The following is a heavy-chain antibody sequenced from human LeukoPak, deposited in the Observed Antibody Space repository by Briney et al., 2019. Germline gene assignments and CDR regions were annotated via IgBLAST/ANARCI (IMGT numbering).Heavy chain of an antibody. J-gene: IGHJ3*02. V-gene: IGHV1-2*02. Sequence: ASVKVSRKASGYTFTGYYMHWVRQAPGQGLEWMGWINPNSGGTNYAQKFQGRVTMTRDTSISTAYMELSRLRSDDTAVYYCASLKNYYDSSGYLVTDAFDIWGQGTMVTVSS. CDR2: INPNSGGT. D-gene: IGHD3-22*01. CDR3: ASLKNYYDSSGYLVTDAFDI. CDR1: GYTFTGYY.